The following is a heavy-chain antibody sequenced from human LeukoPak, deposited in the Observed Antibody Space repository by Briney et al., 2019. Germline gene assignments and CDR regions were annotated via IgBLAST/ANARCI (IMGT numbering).Heavy chain of an antibody. CDR3: ARGSGLISFVNY. D-gene: IGHD3-16*02. CDR2: ISSSSSYI. Sequence: GGSLRLSCAASGFTFTIYWMNWVRQAPGKGLEWVSSISSSSSYIYYADSVKGRFTISRDNAKNSLYLQMNSLRAEDTAVYYCARGSGLISFVNYWGQGTLVTVSS. V-gene: IGHV3-21*01. CDR1: GFTFTIYW. J-gene: IGHJ4*02.